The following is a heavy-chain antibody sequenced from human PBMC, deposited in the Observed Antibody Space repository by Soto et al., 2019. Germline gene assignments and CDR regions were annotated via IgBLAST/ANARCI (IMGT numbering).Heavy chain of an antibody. CDR3: AKDRGYSYGYGGYYFDY. D-gene: IGHD5-18*01. V-gene: IGHV3-30-3*01. Sequence: QVQLVESGGGVVQPGRSLRLSCAASGFTFSSYAMHWVRQAPGKGLEWVAVISYDGSNKYYADSVKGRFTISRDNSKNTLYLQMNSLRAEDTAVYYCAKDRGYSYGYGGYYFDYWGQGTLVTVSS. J-gene: IGHJ4*02. CDR1: GFTFSSYA. CDR2: ISYDGSNK.